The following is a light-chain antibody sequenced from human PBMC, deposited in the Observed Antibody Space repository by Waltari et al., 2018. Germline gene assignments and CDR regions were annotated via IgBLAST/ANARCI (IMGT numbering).Light chain of an antibody. CDR2: WAS. CDR3: QQYYDIPVT. V-gene: IGKV4-1*01. J-gene: IGKJ2*01. CDR1: QSVLYNTDNKNY. Sequence: DIVMTQSPDPLPVSLGERATLHCKPSQSVLYNTDNKNYLAWYQQKPGQSPKLLIYWASTREAGVPDRFSGSGSGTDFTLTSSGLQADDAAIYFCQQYYDIPVTFGQGTRLEIK.